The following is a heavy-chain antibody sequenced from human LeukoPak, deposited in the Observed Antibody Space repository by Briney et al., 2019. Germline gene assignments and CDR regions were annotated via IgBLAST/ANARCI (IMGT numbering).Heavy chain of an antibody. V-gene: IGHV3-48*01. CDR1: GFTFSSYS. J-gene: IGHJ6*02. CDR2: XXXXSSTI. CDR3: ARDSSGWHNYYYYGMDV. Sequence: PGGSLRLSCAASGFTFSSYSMXWVRXXXXXXXXXXXXXXXXSSTIYYADSVKGRFTISRDNAKNSLYLQMNSLRAEDTAVYYCARDSSGWHNYYYYGMDVWGQGTTVTVSS. D-gene: IGHD6-19*01.